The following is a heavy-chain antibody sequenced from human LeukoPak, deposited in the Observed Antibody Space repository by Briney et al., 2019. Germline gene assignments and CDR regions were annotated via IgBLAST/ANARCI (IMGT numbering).Heavy chain of an antibody. Sequence: ASVKVSCKASGYTFTGYYMHWVRQAPGQGLEWMGWISAYNGNTNYAQKLQGRVTMTTDTSTSTAYMELRSLRSDDTAVYYCARVSGIAAAGTVGYYYYYMDVRGKGTTVTVSS. CDR2: ISAYNGNT. J-gene: IGHJ6*03. V-gene: IGHV1-18*04. CDR3: ARVSGIAAAGTVGYYYYYMDV. D-gene: IGHD6-13*01. CDR1: GYTFTGYY.